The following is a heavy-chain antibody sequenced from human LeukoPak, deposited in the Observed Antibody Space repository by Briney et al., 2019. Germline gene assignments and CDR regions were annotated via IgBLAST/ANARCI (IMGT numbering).Heavy chain of an antibody. V-gene: IGHV4-61*02. CDR2: IYTSGST. CDR1: GYSISSGSYY. D-gene: IGHD3-10*01. CDR3: ARVSWWFGELFGYYYYMDV. Sequence: SETLSLTCTVSGYSISSGSYYWSWIRQPAGKGLEWIGRIYTSGSTNYNPSLKSRVTISVDTSKNQFSLKLSSVTAADTAVYYCARVSWWFGELFGYYYYMDVWGKGTTVTISS. J-gene: IGHJ6*03.